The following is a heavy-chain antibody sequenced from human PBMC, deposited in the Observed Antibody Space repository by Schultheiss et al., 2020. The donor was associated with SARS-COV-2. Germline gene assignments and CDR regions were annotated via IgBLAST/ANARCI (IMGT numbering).Heavy chain of an antibody. Sequence: SETLSLTCSVSGGSIRSYYWSWIRQPPGKGLEWIGSIYYSGSTYYNPSLKSRVTISVDTSKNQFSLKLSSVTAADTAVYYCARAMYSSGWYDYWGQGTLVTVSS. CDR2: IYYSGST. J-gene: IGHJ4*02. D-gene: IGHD6-19*01. V-gene: IGHV4-59*01. CDR3: ARAMYSSGWYDY. CDR1: GGSIRSYY.